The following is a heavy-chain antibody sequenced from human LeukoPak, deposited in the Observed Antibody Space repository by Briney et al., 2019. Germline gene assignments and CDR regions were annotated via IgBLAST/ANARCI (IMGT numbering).Heavy chain of an antibody. CDR3: ARPSFVTGSYYPL. CDR1: GFTFSSYW. V-gene: IGHV3-7*01. CDR2: IQQDGSEI. D-gene: IGHD1-26*01. J-gene: IGHJ4*02. Sequence: GGSLRLSCVASGFTFSSYWMGWVRQAPGKGQEWVANIQQDGSEIFYVDSVRGRFTISRDHAKNSLYLQMNPLRAEDTAVYYCARPSFVTGSYYPLWGQGTLVAVSS.